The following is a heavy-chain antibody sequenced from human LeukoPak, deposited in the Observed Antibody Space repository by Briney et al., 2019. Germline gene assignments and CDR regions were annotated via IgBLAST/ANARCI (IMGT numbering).Heavy chain of an antibody. CDR1: GGSISGSDYY. CDR2: FYHSGST. Sequence: SETLFLTCTVSGGSISGSDYYWGWVSQPPGKGLEWIGNFYHSGSTYYNSSLKSRLTMSVDPSKNQFSLKLTAVTAADTAVYYCARLGAVLTSVNWFDPWGQGTLVTVSS. J-gene: IGHJ5*02. CDR3: ARLGAVLTSVNWFDP. D-gene: IGHD4-23*01. V-gene: IGHV4-39*07.